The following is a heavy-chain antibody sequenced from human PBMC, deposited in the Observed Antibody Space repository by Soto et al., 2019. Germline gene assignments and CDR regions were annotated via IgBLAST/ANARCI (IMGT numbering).Heavy chain of an antibody. V-gene: IGHV4-59*01. CDR1: GGSLSSYY. Sequence: SDTLSLTCTVSGGSLSSYYWSWIRQPPGKGLEWIGYIYYSGSTNYNPSLKSRVTISVDTSKNQFSLKLSSVTAADTAVYYCARYSSWVDYWGQGTLVNVSS. D-gene: IGHD6-19*01. J-gene: IGHJ4*02. CDR3: ARYSSWVDY. CDR2: IYYSGST.